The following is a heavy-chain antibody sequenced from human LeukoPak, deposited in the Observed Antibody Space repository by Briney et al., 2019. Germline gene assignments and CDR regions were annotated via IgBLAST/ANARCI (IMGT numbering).Heavy chain of an antibody. V-gene: IGHV1-2*02. CDR1: GGTFSSYY. Sequence: PWATVNLSCDASGGTFSSYYISCVRQPPGQGLEWMGWINPHSGGTNYAQSFQGRVTMTRDTSISTVYMELRTLRSDDTAVYFCARGLLTGRNWYFDLWGRGTLVTASS. CDR3: ARGLLTGRNWYFDL. D-gene: IGHD3-9*01. CDR2: INPHSGGT. J-gene: IGHJ2*01.